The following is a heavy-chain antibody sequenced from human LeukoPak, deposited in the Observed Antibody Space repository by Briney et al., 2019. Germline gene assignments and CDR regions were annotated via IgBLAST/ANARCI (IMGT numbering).Heavy chain of an antibody. CDR2: ISAYNGNT. J-gene: IGHJ4*02. CDR3: ARNRDMVRGVPKYYFDY. Sequence: ASVKVSCKASGYTFTSYGISWVRQAPGQGPEWMGWISAYNGNTNYVQRFQGRVTMTTDTSTTTAYMELRSLRSDDTAVYYCARNRDMVRGVPKYYFDYWGQGTLVTVSS. CDR1: GYTFTSYG. D-gene: IGHD3-10*01. V-gene: IGHV1-18*01.